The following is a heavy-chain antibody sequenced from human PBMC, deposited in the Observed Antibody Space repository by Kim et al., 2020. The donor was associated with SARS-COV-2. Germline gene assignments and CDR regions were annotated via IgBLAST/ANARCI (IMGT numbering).Heavy chain of an antibody. V-gene: IGHV3-7*03. Sequence: GGSLRLSCVASGLTFSSYWMSWVRQAPGKGLEWVANIKQDGSEKHYVDSVKGRFTVSRDNAKNSLYLQMYSLKTEDTAVYYCARDGVYFDWLLSYFDYWGQGVLVTVSS. CDR3: ARDGVYFDWLLSYFDY. CDR2: IKQDGSEK. J-gene: IGHJ4*02. CDR1: GLTFSSYW. D-gene: IGHD3-9*01.